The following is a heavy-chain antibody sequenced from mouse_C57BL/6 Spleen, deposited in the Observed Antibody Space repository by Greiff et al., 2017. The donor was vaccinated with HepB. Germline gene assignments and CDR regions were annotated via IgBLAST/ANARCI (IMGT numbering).Heavy chain of an antibody. CDR2: ISYDGSN. J-gene: IGHJ3*01. CDR1: GYSITSGYY. CDR3: AGDGSSSSWFAY. D-gene: IGHD1-1*01. Sequence: EVQLQQSGPGLVKPSQSLSLTCSVTGYSITSGYYWNWIRQFPGNKLEWMGYISYDGSNNYNPSLKNRISITRDTSKNQFFLKLNSVTTEDTATYYCAGDGSSSSWFAYWGQGTLVTVSA. V-gene: IGHV3-6*01.